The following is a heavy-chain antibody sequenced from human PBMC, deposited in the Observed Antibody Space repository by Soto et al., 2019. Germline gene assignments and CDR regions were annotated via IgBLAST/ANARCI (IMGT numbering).Heavy chain of an antibody. J-gene: IGHJ3*02. CDR3: ARQPTEHAFDI. CDR1: GYSFTSYW. V-gene: IGHV5-51*01. CDR2: XXXXXXXX. Sequence: GESLKISCKGSGYSFTSYWIGWVRQMPGKGLXXXXXXXXXXXXXXXXXSFQGQVTISADKSISTAYLQWSSLKASDTAMYYCARQPTEHAFDIWGQGTMVTVSS.